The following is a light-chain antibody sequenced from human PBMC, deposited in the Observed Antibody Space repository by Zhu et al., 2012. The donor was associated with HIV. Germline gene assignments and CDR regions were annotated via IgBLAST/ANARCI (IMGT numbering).Light chain of an antibody. J-gene: IGKJ1*01. CDR3: HQYDNSWT. CDR1: QSVSSNY. V-gene: IGKV3-20*01. Sequence: EVVLTQSPDTLSLSPGDRATLACRASQSVSSNYLIWYQQKPGQAPRPLIYGASDRASGVRDRFSGSGSGTDFTLSISRLEPEDFAVYYCHQYDNSWTFGQGTKVEIK. CDR2: GAS.